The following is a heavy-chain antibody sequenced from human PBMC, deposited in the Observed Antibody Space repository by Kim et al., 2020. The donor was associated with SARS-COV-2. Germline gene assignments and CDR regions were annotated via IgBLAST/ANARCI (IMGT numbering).Heavy chain of an antibody. J-gene: IGHJ4*02. V-gene: IGHV3-66*01. CDR2: IYSGGPT. Sequence: GGSLRLSCAASGFGVSNFYMSWVRQAPGKGLQWVSLIYSGGPTYYANSVKDRFTISRDISKNIIFLQMNRLRVDDTAVYYCVRDGRPGIWYPALDSWGQGTLVTVSS. D-gene: IGHD6-13*01. CDR3: VRDGRPGIWYPALDS. CDR1: GFGVSNFY.